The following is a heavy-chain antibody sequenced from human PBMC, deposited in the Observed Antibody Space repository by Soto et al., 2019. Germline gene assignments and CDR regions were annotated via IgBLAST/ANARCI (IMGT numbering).Heavy chain of an antibody. CDR3: TKVGGLYDFWSGPLHFDL. Sequence: EAQLVESGGGLVQPGRSLRLSCAGSGFIFDDFAIHWVRQAPGKGLEWVSGISWNSDSIGYADSVKGRFTISRDNTKNALSLQMNSLRVEDTALYYGTKVGGLYDFWSGPLHFDLWGQGTLVTVSS. CDR1: GFIFDDFA. D-gene: IGHD3-3*01. J-gene: IGHJ4*02. CDR2: ISWNSDSI. V-gene: IGHV3-9*01.